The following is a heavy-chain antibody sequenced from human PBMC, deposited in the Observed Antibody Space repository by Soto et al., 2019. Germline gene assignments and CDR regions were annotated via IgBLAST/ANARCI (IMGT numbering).Heavy chain of an antibody. CDR1: GYTFTSYD. J-gene: IGHJ4*02. CDR2: MNPNSGNT. Sequence: QVQLVQSGAEVKKPGASVKVSGTASGYTFTSYDINWVRQATGQGLEWMGLMNPNSGNTGYAQKFQGRVTMTRNTSISTAYMELSSLRSEDTAVYYCARGSGDYGSPDYWGQGTLVTVSS. V-gene: IGHV1-8*01. D-gene: IGHD4-17*01. CDR3: ARGSGDYGSPDY.